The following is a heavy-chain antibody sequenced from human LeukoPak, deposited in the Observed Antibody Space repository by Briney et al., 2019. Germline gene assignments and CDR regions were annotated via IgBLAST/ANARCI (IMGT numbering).Heavy chain of an antibody. J-gene: IGHJ4*02. CDR1: GFTFSSYE. Sequence: GGSLRLSCAASGFTFSSYEMNWVRQAPGKGLEWVSYISSSGSTIYYADSVKGRFTISRDNSKNTLYLQMNSLRVEDTAVYYCGGTYDILSEYYFDYWGQGTLVTVSS. CDR3: GGTYDILSEYYFDY. CDR2: ISSSGSTI. D-gene: IGHD3-9*01. V-gene: IGHV3-48*03.